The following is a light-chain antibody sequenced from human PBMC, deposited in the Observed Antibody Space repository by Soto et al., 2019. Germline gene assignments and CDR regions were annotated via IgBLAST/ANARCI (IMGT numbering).Light chain of an antibody. CDR3: QNWGTGIQV. J-gene: IGLJ1*01. CDR2: LNSDGSH. Sequence: QLVLTQSPSASASLGASVKLTCTLSSGHSSYAIAWHQQQPEKGPRYLMKLNSDGSHSKGDGIPDRFSGSSSGAERYLTVPRLESEDEAYYYCQNWGTGIQVFGTGTKLTVL. CDR1: SGHSSYA. V-gene: IGLV4-69*01.